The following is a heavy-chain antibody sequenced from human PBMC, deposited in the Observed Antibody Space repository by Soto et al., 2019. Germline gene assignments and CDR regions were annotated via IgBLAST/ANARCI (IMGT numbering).Heavy chain of an antibody. CDR1: GFTLSTYS. CDR2: TMRDGKS. V-gene: IGHV3-23*01. J-gene: IGHJ5*02. CDR3: AKEKISTSCCNWFDP. D-gene: IGHD2-2*01. Sequence: GGSLRLSCVVSGFTLSTYSLSWVRQAPGKGLEWLSATMRDGKSHYADSVRGRLTVSRDNSKNTLYLQMNSLRAEDTAVYYCAKEKISTSCCNWFDPWGQGTLVTVSS.